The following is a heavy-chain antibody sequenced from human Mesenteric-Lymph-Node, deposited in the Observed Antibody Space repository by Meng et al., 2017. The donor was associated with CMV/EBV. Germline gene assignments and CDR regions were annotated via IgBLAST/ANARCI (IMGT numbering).Heavy chain of an antibody. CDR2: MNPNSGNT. Sequence: ASVKVSCKASGYTFTSYDINWVRQATGQGLEWMGWMNPNSGNTGYAQKFQGRVTITADKSTSTAYMELSSLRSEDTAVYYCARGGGPRGYSGYFDYWGQGTLVTVSS. CDR1: GYTFTSYD. CDR3: ARGGGPRGYSGYFDY. V-gene: IGHV1-8*03. D-gene: IGHD5-12*01. J-gene: IGHJ4*02.